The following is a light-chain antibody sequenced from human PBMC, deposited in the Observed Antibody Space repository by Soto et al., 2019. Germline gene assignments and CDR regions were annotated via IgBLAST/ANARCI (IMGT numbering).Light chain of an antibody. CDR1: SSDVGGYNY. CDR3: SSFTNSNTRV. Sequence: QSALTQTASVSGSPGQSITISCTGSSSDVGGYNYVSWYQQHPGKAPKLMIYEVSYRPSGVSNRFSGSKSGNTASLTISGLQAEDEADYYCSSFTNSNTRVFGGGTKVTVL. CDR2: EVS. V-gene: IGLV2-14*01. J-gene: IGLJ3*02.